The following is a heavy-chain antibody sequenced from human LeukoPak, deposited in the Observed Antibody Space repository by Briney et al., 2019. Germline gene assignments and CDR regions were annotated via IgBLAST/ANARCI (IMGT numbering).Heavy chain of an antibody. V-gene: IGHV5-51*01. CDR2: IYPGDSDT. Sequence: GESLKISCKGSGYSFTSYWIGWVRQMPGKGLEWMGIIYPGDSDTRYSPSFQGQVTISADKSISTAYLQWSSLKASDTAMYYCARLSVDPEQPETMIFDYWGQGTLVTVSS. CDR3: ARLSVDPEQPETMIFDY. J-gene: IGHJ4*02. CDR1: GYSFTSYW. D-gene: IGHD3-16*01.